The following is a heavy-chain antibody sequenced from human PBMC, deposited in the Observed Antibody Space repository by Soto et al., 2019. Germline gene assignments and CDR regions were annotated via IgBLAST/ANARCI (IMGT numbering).Heavy chain of an antibody. CDR2: IIPIFGTA. D-gene: IGHD5-12*01. CDR1: GGTFSSYA. CDR3: ARGYSGYDRRYYFDY. V-gene: IGHV1-69*13. Sequence: ASVKVSCKASGGTFSSYAISWVRQAPGQGLEWMGGIIPIFGTANYAQKFQGRVTITADESTSTAYMELSSLRSEDTAVYYCARGYSGYDRRYYFDYWGQGTLVTVSS. J-gene: IGHJ4*02.